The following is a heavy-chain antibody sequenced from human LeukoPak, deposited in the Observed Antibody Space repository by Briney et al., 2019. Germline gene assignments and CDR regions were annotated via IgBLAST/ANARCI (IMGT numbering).Heavy chain of an antibody. V-gene: IGHV3-21*01. CDR3: ARDSSLVVGN. J-gene: IGHJ4*02. Sequence: GGSLRLFCAASGFILINYYMIWVRQAPGKGLVWVSFISSSSTYIYYAASVKGRFTTSRDNAKNSLYLQMNSLRAEDTAVYYCARDSSLVVGNWGQGTLVTVSS. CDR2: ISSSSTYI. CDR1: GFILINYY. D-gene: IGHD3-22*01.